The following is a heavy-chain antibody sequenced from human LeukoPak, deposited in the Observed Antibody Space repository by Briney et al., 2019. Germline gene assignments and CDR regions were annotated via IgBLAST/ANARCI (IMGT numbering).Heavy chain of an antibody. J-gene: IGHJ4*02. V-gene: IGHV4-59*01. D-gene: IGHD3-22*01. CDR2: IYYSGST. Sequence: SETLSLTCTVSGGSISSSYWCWIRQPPGKGLEWSGYIYYSGSTNYNPSLKSRVTISLDTSQNQFSLKLSSVTAADTAVYYCARVGEYYDSSGLDYWGQGTLVTVSS. CDR3: ARVGEYYDSSGLDY. CDR1: GGSISSSY.